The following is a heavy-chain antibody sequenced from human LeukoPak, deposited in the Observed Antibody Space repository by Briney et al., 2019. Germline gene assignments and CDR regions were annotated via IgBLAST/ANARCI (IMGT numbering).Heavy chain of an antibody. J-gene: IGHJ6*04. D-gene: IGHD6-19*01. Sequence: GGSLRLSCAASGFTFSSYWMSWVRQAPGKGPEWVANIKQDGSEKYYVDSVKGRFTISRDNAKNSLYLQMSSLRAEDTAVYYCARDGVLSVAGYYYYYGMDVWGKGTTVTVSS. CDR1: GFTFSSYW. V-gene: IGHV3-7*03. CDR3: ARDGVLSVAGYYYYYGMDV. CDR2: IKQDGSEK.